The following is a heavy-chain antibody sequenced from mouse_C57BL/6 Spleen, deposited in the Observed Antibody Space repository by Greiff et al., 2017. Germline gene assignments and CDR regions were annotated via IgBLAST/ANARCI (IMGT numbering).Heavy chain of an antibody. Sequence: EVQLVESGGGLVKPGGSLKLSCAASGFTFSSYTMSWVRQTPEKRLEWVATISGGGGNTYYPDSVKGRFTISRDNAKNTLYLQMSSLRSEDTALYYCARQSTYGGFAYWGQGTLVTVSA. D-gene: IGHD1-1*01. CDR2: ISGGGGNT. V-gene: IGHV5-9*01. CDR3: ARQSTYGGFAY. J-gene: IGHJ3*01. CDR1: GFTFSSYT.